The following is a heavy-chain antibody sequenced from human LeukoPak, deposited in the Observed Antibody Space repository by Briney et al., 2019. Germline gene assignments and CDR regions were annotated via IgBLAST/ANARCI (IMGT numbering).Heavy chain of an antibody. CDR1: GASISSYY. J-gene: IGHJ4*02. V-gene: IGHV4-59*01. Sequence: SETLSLTCTVSGASISSYYWSWVRQPPGTGLECIGYISYSGSTNYNPSLKSRVTLSVDTSKSQFSLKLSSVTAADTAVYFCARVGYSGYGYYFDNWGQGTLVTVSS. CDR3: ARVGYSGYGYYFDN. D-gene: IGHD5-12*01. CDR2: ISYSGST.